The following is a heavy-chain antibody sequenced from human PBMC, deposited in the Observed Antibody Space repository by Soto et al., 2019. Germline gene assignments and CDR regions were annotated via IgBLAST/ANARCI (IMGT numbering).Heavy chain of an antibody. CDR2: ISYDGSNK. V-gene: IGHV3-30*03. D-gene: IGHD3-3*01. Sequence: PGGSLRLSCAASGFTFSSYGMHWVRQAPGKGLEWVAVISYDGSNKYYADSVKGRFTISRDNSKNTLYLQMNSLRAEDTAVYYCAIVVYYDFWSGYLSPDYYYYMDVWGKGTTVTVSS. CDR1: GFTFSSYG. CDR3: AIVVYYDFWSGYLSPDYYYYMDV. J-gene: IGHJ6*03.